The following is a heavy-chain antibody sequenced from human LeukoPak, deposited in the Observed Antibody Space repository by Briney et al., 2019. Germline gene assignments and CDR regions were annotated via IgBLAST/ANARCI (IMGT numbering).Heavy chain of an antibody. Sequence: SETLSLTCTVSGGSISTSNYYWSWIRQPPGKGLEWIGYIYYSGSTHYNPSLKSRLTISVDTSKNQFSLKLSSVTAADTAVYYCAREDTSGYSDYWGQGTLVTVSS. V-gene: IGHV4-61*01. CDR1: GGSISTSNYY. CDR3: AREDTSGYSDY. CDR2: IYYSGST. D-gene: IGHD3-22*01. J-gene: IGHJ4*02.